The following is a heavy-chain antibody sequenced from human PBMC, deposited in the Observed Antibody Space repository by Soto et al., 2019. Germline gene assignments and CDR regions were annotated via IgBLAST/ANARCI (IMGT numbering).Heavy chain of an antibody. CDR3: ARAQYTGSYFDACDV. CDR1: GFSFSSYG. V-gene: IGHV3-33*03. J-gene: IGHJ3*01. Sequence: GGSLRLSCAASGFSFSSYGMHWVRQAPGKGLDWVAVIWYDGSNKYYAESVKGRFTISRDNSKNTLYVQMNSLTVEDTAVYYCARAQYTGSYFDACDVWGQGTMVTVSS. D-gene: IGHD1-26*01. CDR2: IWYDGSNK.